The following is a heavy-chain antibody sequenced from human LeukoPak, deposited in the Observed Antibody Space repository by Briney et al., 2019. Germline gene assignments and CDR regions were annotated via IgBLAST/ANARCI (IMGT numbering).Heavy chain of an antibody. D-gene: IGHD3-10*01. Sequence: GGSLRLSCAASGFTFSSYSMNWVRQAPGKGLEWVSSISSSSSYIYYADSVKGRFTISRDNAKNSLYLQMNSLRAEDTAVYYCARDFDQAMVRGVIITSPMDVWGQGTTVTVSS. CDR3: ARDFDQAMVRGVIITSPMDV. CDR1: GFTFSSYS. J-gene: IGHJ6*02. V-gene: IGHV3-21*01. CDR2: ISSSSSYI.